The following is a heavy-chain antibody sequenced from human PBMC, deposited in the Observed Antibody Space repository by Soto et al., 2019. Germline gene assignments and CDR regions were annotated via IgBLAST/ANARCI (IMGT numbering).Heavy chain of an antibody. D-gene: IGHD3-22*01. CDR1: GYTFTSYG. CDR2: ISAYNGNT. CDR3: ARVKGRGYHNCFDP. Sequence: ASVKVSCKASGYTFTSYGISWVRHAPGQGLEWMGWISAYNGNTNYAQKLQGRVTMTTDTSTSTAYMELRSLRSDDTAVYYCARVKGRGYHNCFDPWGQGTLVTVSS. J-gene: IGHJ5*02. V-gene: IGHV1-18*01.